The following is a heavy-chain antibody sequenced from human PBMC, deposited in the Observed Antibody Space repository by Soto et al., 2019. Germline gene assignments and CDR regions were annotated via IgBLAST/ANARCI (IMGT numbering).Heavy chain of an antibody. Sequence: QVQLQQWGAGLLKPSETLSLTCAVYGGSFRGYYWSWIRQPPGKGLEWIGEINHSGRTNHNPSLKSRVTISGDTSKNQFSLKLSSVTAADTAVYFFAGAGDSSGYADSWSQGTLVTVSS. V-gene: IGHV4-34*01. CDR3: AGAGDSSGYADS. CDR2: INHSGRT. J-gene: IGHJ5*01. CDR1: GGSFRGYY. D-gene: IGHD3-22*01.